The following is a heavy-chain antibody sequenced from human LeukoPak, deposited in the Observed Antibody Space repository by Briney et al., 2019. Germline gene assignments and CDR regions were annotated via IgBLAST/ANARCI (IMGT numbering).Heavy chain of an antibody. J-gene: IGHJ6*03. D-gene: IGHD5-24*01. CDR3: AKTPRNYPPGHMDV. Sequence: PGGSLRLSCTASAAILSSNAMHWVRQAPGKGLEWVAFIRYDGSSKYYADSVKGRFTISRDTSKNTSYLQMNSLGLEDTALYYCAKTPRNYPPGHMDVWGKGTTVTISS. CDR2: IRYDGSSK. V-gene: IGHV3-30*02. CDR1: AAILSSNA.